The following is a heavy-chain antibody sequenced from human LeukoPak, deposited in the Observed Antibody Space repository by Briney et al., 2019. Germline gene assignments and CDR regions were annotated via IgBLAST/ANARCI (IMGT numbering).Heavy chain of an antibody. CDR3: ATFQAYANSGHLRPYFDY. Sequence: ASVKVSFKISGYSLTELAIHWARPAPGKGLEWMEGPEAEDVKSSFAEKFQGRVTFTEDTSTDTAFMELSRLRSDDAAEYYCATFQAYANSGHLRPYFDYWGQGTLVTVSS. V-gene: IGHV1-24*01. CDR1: GYSLTELA. CDR2: PEAEDVKS. J-gene: IGHJ4*02. D-gene: IGHD3-22*01.